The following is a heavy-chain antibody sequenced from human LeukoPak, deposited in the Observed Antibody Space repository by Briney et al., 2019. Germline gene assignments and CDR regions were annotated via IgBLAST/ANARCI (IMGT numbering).Heavy chain of an antibody. J-gene: IGHJ4*02. D-gene: IGHD3-22*01. Sequence: ASVKVSCKASGYTFTSYAMHWVRQAPGQRLEWMGWINAGNGNTKYSQKFQGRATITRDTSASTAYMELSSLRSEDTAVYYCATYYYDSSGYYRLMYWGQGALVTVSS. V-gene: IGHV1-3*01. CDR1: GYTFTSYA. CDR2: INAGNGNT. CDR3: ATYYYDSSGYYRLMY.